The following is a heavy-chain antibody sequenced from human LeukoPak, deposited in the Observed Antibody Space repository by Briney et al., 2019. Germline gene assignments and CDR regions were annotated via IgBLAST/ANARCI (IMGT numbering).Heavy chain of an antibody. D-gene: IGHD2-15*01. CDR1: GFSFRNYW. Sequence: PGGSLRLSCAALGFSFRNYWMGWVRQAPGKGLEWVANTKPDGSAEYYADSVRGRFTASRDNANNLLYLQMNRLRAEDTAVYYCARDGGLHTNFDYWGQGTLLTVSS. J-gene: IGHJ4*02. CDR3: ARDGGLHTNFDY. V-gene: IGHV3-7*01. CDR2: TKPDGSAE.